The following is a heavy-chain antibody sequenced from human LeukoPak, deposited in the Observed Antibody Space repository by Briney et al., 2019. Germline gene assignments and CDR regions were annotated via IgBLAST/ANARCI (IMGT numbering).Heavy chain of an antibody. D-gene: IGHD3-10*01. CDR3: ARDWVAGVPFDAFDI. CDR2: IKEDGSEK. J-gene: IGHJ3*02. Sequence: GGSLRLSCAASGFTLSSYWMSWVRQAPGKGLEWVANIKEDGSEKYYVDSVKGRFTISRDNAQNSVYLHKNSLTAEDTALYYCARDWVAGVPFDAFDIWGQGTMVSVSS. V-gene: IGHV3-7*03. CDR1: GFTLSSYW.